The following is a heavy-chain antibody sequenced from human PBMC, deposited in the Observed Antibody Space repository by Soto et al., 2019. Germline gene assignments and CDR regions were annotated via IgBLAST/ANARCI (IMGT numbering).Heavy chain of an antibody. V-gene: IGHV4-34*01. CDR2: INHSGST. CDR1: GGSFSGYY. J-gene: IGHJ4*02. CDR3: ARLGEIWFGEFALGY. D-gene: IGHD3-10*01. Sequence: QVQLQQWGAGLLKPSETLSLTCAVYGGSFSGYYWSWIRQPPGKGLEWIGEINHSGSTNYNPSLKSRVTISVDTSKNQFSLKLSSVTAADTAVYYCARLGEIWFGEFALGYWGQGTLVTVSS.